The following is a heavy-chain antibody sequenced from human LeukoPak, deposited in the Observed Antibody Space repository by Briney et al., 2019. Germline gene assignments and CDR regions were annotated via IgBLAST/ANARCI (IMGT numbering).Heavy chain of an antibody. CDR3: AKDSGYSYFDY. D-gene: IGHD2-15*01. V-gene: IGHV3-30*18. CDR1: GFTFSSYS. J-gene: IGHJ4*02. CDR2: ISYDGSNK. Sequence: GGSLRLSCAASGFTFSSYSMNWVRQAPGKGLEWVAVISYDGSNKYYADSVKGRFTISRDNSKNTLYLQMNSLRAEDTAVYYCAKDSGYSYFDYWGQGTLVTVSS.